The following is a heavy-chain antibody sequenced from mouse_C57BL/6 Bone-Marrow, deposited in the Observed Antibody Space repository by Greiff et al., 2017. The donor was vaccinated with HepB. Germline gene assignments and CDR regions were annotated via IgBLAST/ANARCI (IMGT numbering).Heavy chain of an antibody. J-gene: IGHJ1*03. D-gene: IGHD2-5*01. V-gene: IGHV2-2*01. CDR3: ARKRNYSNYDWYFDV. CDR2: IWSGGST. CDR1: GFSLTSYG. Sequence: QVQLKESGPGLVQPSQSLSITCTVSGFSLTSYGVHWVRQSPGKGLEWLGVIWSGGSTDYNAAFISRLSISKDNSKSQVFFKMNSLQADDTAIYYCARKRNYSNYDWYFDVWGTGTTVTVSS.